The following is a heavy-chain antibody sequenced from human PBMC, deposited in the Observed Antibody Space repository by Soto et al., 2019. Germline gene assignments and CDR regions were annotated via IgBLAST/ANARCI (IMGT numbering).Heavy chain of an antibody. CDR2: SSSSSSYT. D-gene: IGHD3-22*01. Sequence: GGSLRLSCAASGFTFSDYYMSWIRQAPGKWLEWVSYSSSSSSYTNYADSVKGRFTISRDNAKNSLYLQMNSLRAEDTAVYYCARERNNYYDSSGFDYWGQGXLVTVYS. CDR1: GFTFSDYY. V-gene: IGHV3-11*06. CDR3: ARERNNYYDSSGFDY. J-gene: IGHJ4*02.